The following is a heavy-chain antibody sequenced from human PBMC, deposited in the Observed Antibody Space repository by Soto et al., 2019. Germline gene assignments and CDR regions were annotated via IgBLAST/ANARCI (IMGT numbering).Heavy chain of an antibody. V-gene: IGHV1-69*06. Sequence: ASVKVSCKASGGTFSSYAISWVRQAPGQGLEWMGGIIPIFGTANYAQKFQGRVTITADKSTNTAYMELSSLRSEDTAVYYCARGSVVAGDGGLYYYYYYGMDVWGQGTTVTVSS. CDR2: IIPIFGTA. CDR3: ARGSVVAGDGGLYYYYYYGMDV. D-gene: IGHD6-19*01. J-gene: IGHJ6*02. CDR1: GGTFSSYA.